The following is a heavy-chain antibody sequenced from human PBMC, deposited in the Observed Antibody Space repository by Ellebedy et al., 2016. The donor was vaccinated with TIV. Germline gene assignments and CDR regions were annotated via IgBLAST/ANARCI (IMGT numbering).Heavy chain of an antibody. Sequence: PGGSLRLSCAASGFTLSDYAMSWVRQAPEKGLEWVSGISGSGRNTYYADSVKGRFTISRDTSKNTLYLQMNRLRAEDTAIYYCAKIPLFGDLLLTPMRPFDHWGQGILVTVSS. CDR1: GFTLSDYA. D-gene: IGHD2-21*01. CDR2: ISGSGRNT. CDR3: AKIPLFGDLLLTPMRPFDH. V-gene: IGHV3-23*01. J-gene: IGHJ4*02.